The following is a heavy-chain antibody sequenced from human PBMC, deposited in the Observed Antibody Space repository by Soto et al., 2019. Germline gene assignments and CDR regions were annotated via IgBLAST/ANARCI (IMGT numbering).Heavy chain of an antibody. Sequence: EVQLLESGGGLVQPGGSLRLSCAASGFTFSSYAMSWVRQAPGKGLEWVSAISGSGGSTYYADSVKGRFTISRDNSKNTLYLQMNSLRAEDTAVYYCARAKRFLEWLSDYWGQGTLVTVSS. CDR2: ISGSGGST. D-gene: IGHD3-3*01. J-gene: IGHJ4*02. CDR3: ARAKRFLEWLSDY. V-gene: IGHV3-23*01. CDR1: GFTFSSYA.